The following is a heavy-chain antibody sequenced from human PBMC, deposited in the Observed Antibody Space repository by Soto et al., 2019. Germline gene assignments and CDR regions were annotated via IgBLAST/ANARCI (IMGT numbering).Heavy chain of an antibody. Sequence: EVQLVESGGGLVQPGRSLRLSCAASGFTFDDYAMHWVRLAPGKGLEWVSGIRWNGGNLGYADSVKGRFTISRDNAKNSLYLQMNSLRAEDTALYYCAKDMYSSRPYGMDVWGQGPTVTVSS. CDR2: IRWNGGNL. CDR1: GFTFDDYA. CDR3: AKDMYSSRPYGMDV. V-gene: IGHV3-9*01. J-gene: IGHJ6*02. D-gene: IGHD4-4*01.